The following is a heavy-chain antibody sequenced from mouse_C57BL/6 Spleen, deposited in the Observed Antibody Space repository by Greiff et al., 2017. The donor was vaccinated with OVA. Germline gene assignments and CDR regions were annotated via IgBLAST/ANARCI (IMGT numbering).Heavy chain of an antibody. V-gene: IGHV5-6*01. Sequence: EVQLVESGGDLVKPGGSLKLSCAASGFTFSSYGMSWVRQTPDKRLEWVATISSGGSYTYYPDSVKGRFTISRDNAKNTPYLQMSSLKSEDTAMYYCARLDGSLYWYFDVWGTGTTVTVSS. D-gene: IGHD1-1*01. CDR1: GFTFSSYG. CDR2: ISSGGSYT. J-gene: IGHJ1*03. CDR3: ARLDGSLYWYFDV.